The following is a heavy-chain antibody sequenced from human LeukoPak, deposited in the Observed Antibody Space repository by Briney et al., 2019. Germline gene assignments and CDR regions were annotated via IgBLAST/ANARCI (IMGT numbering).Heavy chain of an antibody. D-gene: IGHD1-26*01. Sequence: GASVKVSCKVSGDILTDLSMHWVRQAPGKGLEWMGGSDPDDGETIYAQRFQGRVTMTEDTSTDTAYMYLSSLRSEDTAVYYCATVRPKARSGSYFHYYDYMDVWGQGTTVTVSS. V-gene: IGHV1-24*01. CDR3: ATVRPKARSGSYFHYYDYMDV. J-gene: IGHJ6*03. CDR2: SDPDDGET. CDR1: GDILTDLS.